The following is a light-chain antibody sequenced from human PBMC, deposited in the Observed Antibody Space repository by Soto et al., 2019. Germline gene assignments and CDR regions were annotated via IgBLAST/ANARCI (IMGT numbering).Light chain of an antibody. CDR1: QSVRSY. V-gene: IGKV3-20*01. Sequence: IGMTQSPATLSVSAGERATLSCGASQSVRSYLAWYQQKPGQAPRLLIHGASTRATGIPDRFSGSGSGTEFTLTISRLEPEDFAVYYCKQYGSSSWTFGQGTKVDI. J-gene: IGKJ1*01. CDR3: KQYGSSSWT. CDR2: GAS.